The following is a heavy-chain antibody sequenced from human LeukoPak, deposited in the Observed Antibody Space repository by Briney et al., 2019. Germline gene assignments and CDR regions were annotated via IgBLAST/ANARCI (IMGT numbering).Heavy chain of an antibody. CDR1: GFTFNNYA. CDR3: ATTNTYTSGWYMIY. J-gene: IGHJ4*02. CDR2: ISGSGNTA. V-gene: IGHV3-23*01. D-gene: IGHD6-19*01. Sequence: PGGSLRLSCAASGFTFNNYATNWVRQTPGKGLEWVSYISGSGNTAYYADSVKGRFTISRDNSKNTLYLQMNSLRAEDTAVYYCATTNTYTSGWYMIYWGQGTLVTVSS.